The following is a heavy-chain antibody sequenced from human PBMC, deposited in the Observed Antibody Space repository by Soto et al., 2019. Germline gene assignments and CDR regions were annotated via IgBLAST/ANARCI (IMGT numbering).Heavy chain of an antibody. J-gene: IGHJ4*02. CDR3: ARSKYSISSFDY. V-gene: IGHV2-5*02. CDR2: IYWDDDK. D-gene: IGHD6-6*01. CDR1: GFSLSTDDVG. Sequence: SGPTLVNPTQTLTLTCTFSGFSLSTDDVGVGWIRQPPGKALDWLAVIYWDDDKRYSPSLKSRLTITKDTSKNQVLLTMTNMDPVDTATYFCARSKYSISSFDYWGQGARVTVS.